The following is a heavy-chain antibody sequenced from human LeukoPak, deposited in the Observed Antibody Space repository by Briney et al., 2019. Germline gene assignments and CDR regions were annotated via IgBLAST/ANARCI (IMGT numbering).Heavy chain of an antibody. J-gene: IGHJ6*03. CDR3: ARVVHHYDFWSGYPYYYYYYMDV. V-gene: IGHV4-59*01. D-gene: IGHD3-3*01. CDR1: GGSISSYY. CDR2: IYYSGST. Sequence: PSETLSLTCTVSGGSISSYYWSWIRQPPGKGLEWIGYIYYSGSTNYNPSLKSRVTISVDTSKNQFSLKLSSVTAADTAVSYCARVVHHYDFWSGYPYYYYYYMDVWGKGTTVTVSS.